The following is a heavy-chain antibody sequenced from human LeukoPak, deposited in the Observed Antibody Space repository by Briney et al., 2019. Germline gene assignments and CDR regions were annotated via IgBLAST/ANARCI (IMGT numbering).Heavy chain of an antibody. D-gene: IGHD3-22*01. V-gene: IGHV1-69*05. CDR2: IIPIFGTA. J-gene: IGHJ4*02. CDR1: GGTFSSYA. Sequence: ASVTVSCKASGGTFSSYAISWVRQAPGPGLEWMGSIIPIFGTANYAQKFQGRVTITTDESTSTAYLELSSLRPEDTAVYYCAVHDSSGRLDYWGQGTLVTVSS. CDR3: AVHDSSGRLDY.